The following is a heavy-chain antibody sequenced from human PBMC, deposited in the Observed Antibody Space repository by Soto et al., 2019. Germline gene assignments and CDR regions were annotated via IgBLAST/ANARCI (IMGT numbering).Heavy chain of an antibody. CDR2: IIPIFGTA. CDR1: GGTFSSYA. J-gene: IGHJ6*02. CDR3: ARVWDFWSGYYTGIYYYYGMDV. V-gene: IGHV1-69*13. D-gene: IGHD3-3*01. Sequence: VASVKVSCKASGGTFSSYAISWVRQAPGQGLEWMGGIIPIFGTANYAQKFQGRVTITADESTSTAYMELSSLRSEDTAVYYCARVWDFWSGYYTGIYYYYGMDVWGQGTTVTVSS.